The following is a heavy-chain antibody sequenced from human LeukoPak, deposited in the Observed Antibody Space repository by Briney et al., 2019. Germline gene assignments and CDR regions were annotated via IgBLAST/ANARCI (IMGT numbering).Heavy chain of an antibody. D-gene: IGHD1-26*01. CDR1: GGSISSGSYY. CDR3: ARVNRWELDDAFDI. Sequence: SETLSLTCTVSGGSISSGSYYWSWIRQPAGKGLEWIGRIYTSGSTNYNPSLKSRVTISVDTSKNQFSLKLSSVTAADTAVYYCARVNRWELDDAFDIWGQGTMVTVSS. V-gene: IGHV4-61*02. CDR2: IYTSGST. J-gene: IGHJ3*02.